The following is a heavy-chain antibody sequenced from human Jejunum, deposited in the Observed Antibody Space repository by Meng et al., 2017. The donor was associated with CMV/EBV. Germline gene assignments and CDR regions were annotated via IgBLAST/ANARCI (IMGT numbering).Heavy chain of an antibody. V-gene: IGHV3-66*01. J-gene: IGHJ4*03. CDR3: ARGAGSSSSRRYLDY. CDR1: EVTVSNNY. D-gene: IGHD6-6*01. CDR2: IYSGGRT. Sequence: EGQVVGPGGGLAQPGGSLRRSCAASEVTVSNNYRAWVRQAPGKGLEWVSVIYSGGRTYYGDSVKDRFTISRDTSKNTVYLQMDSLRAEDTAVYYCARGAGSSSSRRYLDYWGQGTLVTVSS.